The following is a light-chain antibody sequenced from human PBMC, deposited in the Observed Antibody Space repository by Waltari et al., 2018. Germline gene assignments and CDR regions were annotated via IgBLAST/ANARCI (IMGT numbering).Light chain of an antibody. Sequence: QSALTQPASVSGSPGQSITISCTGTSSDVGFYNLVSWYQQHPDKAPNLLVYEVIERPSGGSNRFSGSKSGNTASLTISGLQAEDEADYYCCSYVGRNIWVFGGGTKVTVL. CDR1: SSDVGFYNL. CDR2: EVI. V-gene: IGLV2-23*02. J-gene: IGLJ3*02. CDR3: CSYVGRNIWV.